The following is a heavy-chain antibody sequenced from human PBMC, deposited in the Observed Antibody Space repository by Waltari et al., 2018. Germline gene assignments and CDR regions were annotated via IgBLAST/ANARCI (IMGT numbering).Heavy chain of an antibody. CDR1: GFTFSTYG. V-gene: IGHV3-33*01. Sequence: QVQLVESGGGVVQPGRSLRLSCGAYGFTFSTYGMHWGRQAPGKGLEWVAVIWYDGNKKYYGDSVKGRFTISRDNSKNTLSLQMNSLRVDDTAVYYCARDNRHYYGSGSFPFDYWGQGTLVTVSS. CDR3: ARDNRHYYGSGSFPFDY. D-gene: IGHD3-10*01. CDR2: IWYDGNKK. J-gene: IGHJ4*02.